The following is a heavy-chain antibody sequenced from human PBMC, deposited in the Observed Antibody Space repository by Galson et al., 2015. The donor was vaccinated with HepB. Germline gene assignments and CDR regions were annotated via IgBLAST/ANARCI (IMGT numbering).Heavy chain of an antibody. D-gene: IGHD4-11*01. V-gene: IGHV3-33*01. J-gene: IGHJ3*02. Sequence: SLRLSCAVSGFTFSSYAMHWVRQAPGKGLEWVAVIWSDDGQKHFGDSVKGRFTISRDNSKNTLYGQMNNPRAEDTAVYYCARDRLMYSNYVGALDIWGQGTVVTVSS. CDR3: ARDRLMYSNYVGALDI. CDR2: IWSDDGQK. CDR1: GFTFSSYA.